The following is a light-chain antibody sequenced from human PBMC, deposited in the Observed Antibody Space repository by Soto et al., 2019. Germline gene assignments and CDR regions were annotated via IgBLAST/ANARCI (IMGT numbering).Light chain of an antibody. CDR2: LGS. V-gene: IGKV2-28*01. CDR1: QSLLHSNGYNY. Sequence: DIVMTQSPLSLPVTPGEPASISCRSSQSLLHSNGYNYLDWYLQKPGQSPQLLIYLGSNRASGVPDRFSGSGSGTDFTLKISRVEAEDVGVYYCMQALPPPLFGQGTRLEIK. CDR3: MQALPPPL. J-gene: IGKJ5*01.